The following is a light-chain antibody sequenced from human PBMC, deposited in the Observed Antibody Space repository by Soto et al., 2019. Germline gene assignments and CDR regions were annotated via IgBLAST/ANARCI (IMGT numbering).Light chain of an antibody. V-gene: IGLV1-51*01. Sequence: QSVLTQPPSVSAAPGQKVTISCSGSSSNIGNNYVSWYQQLPGTAPKLLIYDNNKRPSGIPDRFSGSKSGTSATLGITGLQTGDEADYYCGTWDSRLSAYVFGNGTKV. CDR1: SSNIGNNY. CDR2: DNN. CDR3: GTWDSRLSAYV. J-gene: IGLJ1*01.